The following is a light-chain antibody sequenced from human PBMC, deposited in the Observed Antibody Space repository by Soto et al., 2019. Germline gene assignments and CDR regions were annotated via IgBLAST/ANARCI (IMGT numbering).Light chain of an antibody. CDR1: QSVSSDC. J-gene: IGKJ4*01. CDR2: GAS. Sequence: EIVLTQSPGILSVSPGERATLSCRASQSVSSDCLAWYRQRPGQAPRLLIYGASTRATGTPDRISGSGSGTDFTLTISRLEPEDFAVYYCQHRSNWPLTFGGGTKVEIK. V-gene: IGKV3D-20*02. CDR3: QHRSNWPLT.